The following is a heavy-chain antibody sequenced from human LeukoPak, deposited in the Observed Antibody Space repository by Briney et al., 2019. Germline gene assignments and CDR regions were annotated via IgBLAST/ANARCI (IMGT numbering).Heavy chain of an antibody. CDR2: IYYSGST. CDR3: ARVGYGSGSMNYYGMDV. CDR1: GGSISSYY. D-gene: IGHD3-10*01. J-gene: IGHJ6*02. V-gene: IGHV4-59*08. Sequence: SETLSLTCTVSGGSISSYYWSWIRQPPGKGLEWIGYIYYSGSTNYNPSLKSRVTISVDTSKNQFSLKLSSVTAADTAVYYCARVGYGSGSMNYYGMDVWGQGTMVTVSS.